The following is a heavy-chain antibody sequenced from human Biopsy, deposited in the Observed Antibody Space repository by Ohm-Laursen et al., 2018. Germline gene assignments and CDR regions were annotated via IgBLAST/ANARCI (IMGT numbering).Heavy chain of an antibody. CDR3: ARDLRGHWFFDL. CDR2: IYNDGINE. CDR1: GFTFTNDN. J-gene: IGHJ2*01. V-gene: IGHV3-33*01. D-gene: IGHD5/OR15-5a*01. Sequence: SLRLSCTASGFTFTNDNMHWVRQAPGKGLEWVAAIYNDGINEYYADSVKGRFTISRDDSKNTLYLQMNSLRVEDTAVFYCARDLRGHWFFDLWGRGTLVTVSS.